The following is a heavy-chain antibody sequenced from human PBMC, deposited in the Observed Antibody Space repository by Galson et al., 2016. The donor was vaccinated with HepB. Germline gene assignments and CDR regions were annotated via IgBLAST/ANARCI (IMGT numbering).Heavy chain of an antibody. J-gene: IGHJ5*02. Sequence: SETLSLTCAVYGGSFSGYYWSWIRQPPGKGLEWIGEINHSGSTNYNPSLKSRVTISVDTFKNQFSLKVSSVTAADTAVYYCARYGTSMVRGVISSWFDPWGQGTLVTVSS. V-gene: IGHV4-34*01. CDR3: ARYGTSMVRGVISSWFDP. CDR2: INHSGST. CDR1: GGSFSGYY. D-gene: IGHD3-10*01.